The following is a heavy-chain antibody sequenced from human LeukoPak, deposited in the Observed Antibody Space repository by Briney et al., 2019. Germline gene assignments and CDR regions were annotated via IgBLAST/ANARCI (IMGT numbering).Heavy chain of an antibody. CDR2: ISGSGDST. D-gene: IGHD3-3*01. CDR1: GFTFSSYA. Sequence: GGSLRLSCAASGFTFSSYAMSWVRQAPGKGLEWVSVISGSGDSTYYADSVKGRFTISRDNSKNMLYLQMIGLRADDTAVYFCAKVDGITIFEVFDYWGQGTLATVSS. CDR3: AKVDGITIFEVFDY. V-gene: IGHV3-23*01. J-gene: IGHJ4*02.